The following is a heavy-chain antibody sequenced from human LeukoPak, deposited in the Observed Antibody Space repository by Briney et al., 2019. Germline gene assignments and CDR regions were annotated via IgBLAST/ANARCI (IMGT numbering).Heavy chain of an antibody. D-gene: IGHD3-22*01. CDR2: MYYSGST. CDR1: GGSISSGDYY. V-gene: IGHV4-30-4*01. J-gene: IGHJ5*02. CDR3: ARPYYYDSRIDP. Sequence: SETLSLTCTVSGGSISSGDYYWSWIRQPPGKGLERIAYMYYSGSTYYNPSLKSRVTMSADTSKNQLSLKLSSVTAANTAVYYCARPYYYDSRIDPWGQGILVTVSS.